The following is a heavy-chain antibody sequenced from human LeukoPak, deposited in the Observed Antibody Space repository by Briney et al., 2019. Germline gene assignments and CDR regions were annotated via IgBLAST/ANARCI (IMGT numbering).Heavy chain of an antibody. D-gene: IGHD1-26*01. CDR1: GFTFSSYS. CDR2: ISSSSSYI. V-gene: IGHV3-21*04. J-gene: IGHJ3*02. Sequence: GGSLRLSCAASGFTFSSYSMNWVRQAPGKGLEWVSSISSSSSYIYYADSVKGRFTISRDNAKNSLYLQMNSLRAEDTALYYCAKEARELDAFDIWGQGTMVTVSS. CDR3: AKEARELDAFDI.